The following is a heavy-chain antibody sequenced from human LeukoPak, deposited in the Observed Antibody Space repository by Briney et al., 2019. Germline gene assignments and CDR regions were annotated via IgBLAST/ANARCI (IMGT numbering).Heavy chain of an antibody. CDR1: GGSISSSSYY. Sequence: SETLSLTCTVSGGSISSSSYYWGWIRQPPGKGLEWIGSIYYTGSAYYNPSLMSRLTISVDTSKNQFSLNLNSVTAADTAVYYCARRVVSRYFDYWGQGTLVTVSS. J-gene: IGHJ4*02. CDR2: IYYTGSA. CDR3: ARRVVSRYFDY. D-gene: IGHD5/OR15-5a*01. V-gene: IGHV4-39*01.